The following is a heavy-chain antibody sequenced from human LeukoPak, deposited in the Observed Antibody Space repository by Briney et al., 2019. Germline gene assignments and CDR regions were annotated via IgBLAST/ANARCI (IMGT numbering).Heavy chain of an antibody. D-gene: IGHD5-18*01. J-gene: IGHJ5*02. CDR3: AXXXXYXXXXXYNH. V-gene: IGHV4-59*08. CDR2: VSHDGTT. Sequence: SETLSLTCSVSGDSVTTYYWSWIRQATGKGLEWIGYVSHDGTTNYNPSLRSRVIMSVDTSNNPISLKLTSVTAADTAMYYCAXXXXYXXXXXYNHWXXGXQVTVS. CDR1: GDSVTTYY.